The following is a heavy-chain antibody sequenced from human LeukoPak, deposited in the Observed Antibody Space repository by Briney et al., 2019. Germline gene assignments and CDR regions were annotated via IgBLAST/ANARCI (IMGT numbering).Heavy chain of an antibody. D-gene: IGHD1-26*01. CDR1: GGSISSGNYY. V-gene: IGHV4-61*09. CDR2: IYTSGST. Sequence: PSETLSLTCTVSGGSISSGNYYWSWIRQPAGKGLEWIGHIYTSGSTNYNPSLKSRVTISVDTSKNQFSLKLSSVTAADTAVYYCARGVTRTSGSYLYGWFDPWGQGTLVTVSS. CDR3: ARGVTRTSGSYLYGWFDP. J-gene: IGHJ5*02.